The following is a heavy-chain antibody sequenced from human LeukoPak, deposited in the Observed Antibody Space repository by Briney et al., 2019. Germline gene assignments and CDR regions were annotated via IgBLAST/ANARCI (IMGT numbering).Heavy chain of an antibody. Sequence: ASVKVSCKASGYTFTSYYMHWVRQAPGQGLEWMGWINPNSGGTNYAQKFQGRVTMTRDTSISTAYMELSRLRSDDTAVYYCARSLNAATDAFDIWGQGTMVTVSS. CDR2: INPNSGGT. V-gene: IGHV1-2*02. J-gene: IGHJ3*02. CDR3: ARSLNAATDAFDI. CDR1: GYTFTSYY. D-gene: IGHD2-15*01.